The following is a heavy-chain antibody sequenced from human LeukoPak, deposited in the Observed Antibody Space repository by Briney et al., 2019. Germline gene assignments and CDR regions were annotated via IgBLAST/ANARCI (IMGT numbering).Heavy chain of an antibody. Sequence: GGSLRLSCAASGFTFRSYAMSWVRQAPGKGLEWVSSLSGNGGNTYYADSVKGRFTISRDNSKNTLYLQMNSLRAEDTAVYYCAKGFCSSTSCYKDCWGQGTLVTVSS. V-gene: IGHV3-23*01. J-gene: IGHJ4*02. CDR1: GFTFRSYA. CDR3: AKGFCSSTSCYKDC. D-gene: IGHD2-2*02. CDR2: LSGNGGNT.